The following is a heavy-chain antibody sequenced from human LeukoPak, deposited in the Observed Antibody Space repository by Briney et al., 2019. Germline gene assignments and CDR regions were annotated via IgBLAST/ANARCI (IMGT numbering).Heavy chain of an antibody. CDR2: IYYSGST. D-gene: IGHD1-26*01. J-gene: IGHJ4*02. CDR1: GGSISSSSYY. V-gene: IGHV4-39*01. CDR3: ARRGATGNFDY. Sequence: SETLSLTCTVSGGSISSSSYYWGWIRQPPGKGLEWIGSIYYSGSTYYNPSLKSRVTIPVDTSKNQFSLKLSSVTAADTAVYYCARRGATGNFDYWGQGTLVTVSS.